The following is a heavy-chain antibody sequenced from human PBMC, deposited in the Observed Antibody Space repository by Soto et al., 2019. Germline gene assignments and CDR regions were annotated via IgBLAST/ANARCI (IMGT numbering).Heavy chain of an antibody. D-gene: IGHD3-16*01. CDR1: GFTFGDAA. J-gene: IGHJ4*02. Sequence: PAGSLRLSCAASGFTFGDAAMSWVRQAPGKGLEWVASITGSDGNTYHADSVKGRFTISRDSSKNTLYLQMNSLRAEDTAVYYCAKLISVWGQGTLVTVSS. CDR3: AKLISV. V-gene: IGHV3-23*01. CDR2: ITGSDGNT.